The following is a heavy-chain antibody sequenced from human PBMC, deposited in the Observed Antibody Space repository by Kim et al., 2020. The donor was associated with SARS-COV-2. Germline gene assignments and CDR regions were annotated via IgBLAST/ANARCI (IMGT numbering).Heavy chain of an antibody. J-gene: IGHJ4*02. D-gene: IGHD3-9*01. V-gene: IGHV3-30*01. Sequence: DSVKGRFTISRDNSKNTRYLQMNSLRAEDTAVYYCARDSQGYDILTGSDYWGQGTLVTVSS. CDR3: ARDSQGYDILTGSDY.